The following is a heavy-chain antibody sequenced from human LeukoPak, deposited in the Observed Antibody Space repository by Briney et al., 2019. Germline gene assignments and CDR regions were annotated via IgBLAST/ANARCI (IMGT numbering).Heavy chain of an antibody. Sequence: GGSLRLSCAASGFTFSSYWMSWVRQAPGKGLEWVANIKQDGSEKYYVDSVKGRFTISRDNAKNSLYLQMNSLRAEDTAVYYCAREGCGSGWDFDYWGQGTLVTVSS. CDR2: IKQDGSEK. CDR1: GFTFSSYW. CDR3: AREGCGSGWDFDY. J-gene: IGHJ4*02. D-gene: IGHD6-19*01. V-gene: IGHV3-7*05.